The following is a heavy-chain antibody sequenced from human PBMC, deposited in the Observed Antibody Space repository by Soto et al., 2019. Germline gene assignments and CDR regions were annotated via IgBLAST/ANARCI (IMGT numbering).Heavy chain of an antibody. J-gene: IGHJ4*02. CDR1: GGSFSDYY. CDR3: ARKPIYHFFAGYYSVAY. Sequence: QVQLRQWGAGLLKPSETLSLTCAVFGGSFSDYYWTWIRQPPGKGLEWIGEINHSGTTSYNPSLKSRLTRSGDTSNNQFSLKLSSVTAADTAVYYCARKPIYHFFAGYYSVAYWVQGTLVTVSS. V-gene: IGHV4-34*01. CDR2: INHSGTT. D-gene: IGHD3-9*01.